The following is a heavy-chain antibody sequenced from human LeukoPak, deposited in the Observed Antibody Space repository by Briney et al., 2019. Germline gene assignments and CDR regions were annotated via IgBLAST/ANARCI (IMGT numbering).Heavy chain of an antibody. Sequence: KPSETLSLTCAVYGGSFSGYYWSWIRQPPGKGLEWIGEINHSGSTNYNPSLKSRVTISVDTSKNQFSLKLSSVTAADTAVYYCARGRPRRRYSYGYNPHTFDYWGQGTLVTVSS. V-gene: IGHV4-34*01. CDR2: INHSGST. CDR1: GGSFSGYY. J-gene: IGHJ4*02. D-gene: IGHD5-18*01. CDR3: ARGRPRRRYSYGYNPHTFDY.